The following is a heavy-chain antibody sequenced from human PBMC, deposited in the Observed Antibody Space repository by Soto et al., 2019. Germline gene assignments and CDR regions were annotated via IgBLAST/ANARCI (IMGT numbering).Heavy chain of an antibody. CDR1: GFTFSSYE. V-gene: IGHV3-48*03. CDR3: ASSHDFWSGYYTGYYYYGMDV. J-gene: IGHJ6*02. CDR2: ISSSGSTI. Sequence: GGSLRLSCAASGFTFSSYEMNWVRQAPGKGLEWVSYISSSGSTIYYADSVKGRFTISRDNAKNSLYLQMNSLRAEDTAVYYCASSHDFWSGYYTGYYYYGMDVWGQGTTVTVSS. D-gene: IGHD3-3*01.